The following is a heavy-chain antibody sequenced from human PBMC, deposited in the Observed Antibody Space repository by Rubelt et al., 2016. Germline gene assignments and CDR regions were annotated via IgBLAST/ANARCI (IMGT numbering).Heavy chain of an antibody. V-gene: IGHV3-48*04. CDR2: ISGGMETI. Sequence: VRQVPGKGLEWISYISGGMETIYYADSVRGRFTISRDNAKNSLYLHMNSLRAEDTAVYYCATRRSDYYDSSALDYWGQGTLVTVSS. J-gene: IGHJ4*02. D-gene: IGHD3-22*01. CDR3: ATRRSDYYDSSALDY.